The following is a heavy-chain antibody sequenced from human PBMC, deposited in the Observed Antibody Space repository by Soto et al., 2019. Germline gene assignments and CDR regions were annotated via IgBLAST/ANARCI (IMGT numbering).Heavy chain of an antibody. D-gene: IGHD6-19*01. CDR1: GFTFSSYA. CDR2: ISGSGGST. J-gene: IGHJ6*02. V-gene: IGHV3-23*01. Sequence: EVQLLESGGGLVQPGGSLRLSCAASGFTFSSYAMSWVRQASGKGLEWVSGISGSGGSTYYADSVKGRFTISRDNSKNTLYLQMNSLRAEDTAVYHCAKDLYSSGRTRGSMDVWGQGTTVTVSS. CDR3: AKDLYSSGRTRGSMDV.